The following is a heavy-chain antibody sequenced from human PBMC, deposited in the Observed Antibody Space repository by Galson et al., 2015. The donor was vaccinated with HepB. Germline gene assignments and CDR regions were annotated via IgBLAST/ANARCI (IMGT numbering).Heavy chain of an antibody. CDR2: IRSKANSYAT. CDR1: GFTFSGSA. V-gene: IGHV3-73*01. Sequence: SLRLSCAASGFTFSGSAMHWVRQASGKGLEWVGRIRSKANSYATAYAASVKGRFTISRDDSKNTAYLQMNSLKTEDTAVYYCTGTSSSWYRVNDYWGQGTLVTVSS. CDR3: TGTSSSWYRVNDY. J-gene: IGHJ4*02. D-gene: IGHD6-13*01.